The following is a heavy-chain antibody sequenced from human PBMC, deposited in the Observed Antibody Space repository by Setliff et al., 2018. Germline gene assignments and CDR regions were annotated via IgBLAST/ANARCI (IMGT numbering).Heavy chain of an antibody. CDR2: ITSSGTTT. CDR1: GFTFSDYY. V-gene: IGHV3-11*01. D-gene: IGHD2-2*03. Sequence: PGGSLRLSCAASGFTFSDYYMIWIRKAPGKGLEWVSYITSSGTTTFYTDSVKGRFAISRDNARNSLYLQMNSLRVEDTAVYYCARDGYPGTSWGQGTLVTVSS. CDR3: ARDGYPGTS. J-gene: IGHJ5*02.